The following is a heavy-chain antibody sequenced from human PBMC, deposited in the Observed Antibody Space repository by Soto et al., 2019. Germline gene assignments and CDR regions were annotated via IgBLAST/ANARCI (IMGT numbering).Heavy chain of an antibody. V-gene: IGHV3-23*01. D-gene: IGHD6-19*01. CDR1: GFTFSSYA. CDR2: ISGSGGST. Sequence: GESLKISCAASGFTFSSYAMSWVRQAPGKGLEWVSAISGSGGSTYYADSVKGRFTISRDNSKNTLYLQMNSLRAEDTAVYYCAKDRGGWYPTPLYYFDYWGQGTLVTVSS. CDR3: AKDRGGWYPTPLYYFDY. J-gene: IGHJ4*02.